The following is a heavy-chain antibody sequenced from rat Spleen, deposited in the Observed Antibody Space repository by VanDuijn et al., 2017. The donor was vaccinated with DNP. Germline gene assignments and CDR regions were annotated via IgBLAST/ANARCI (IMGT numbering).Heavy chain of an antibody. Sequence: EVQLVESGGDLVQPGRSLRLSCAASGFTFSDYYMAWVRQAPKKGLEWVASISYEGSSTYYGDSVKGRFTVSRDNTKSTLYLQMDSLRSEDTATYYCSRIIAAAGSYAMDAWGQGTSVTVSS. V-gene: IGHV5-22*01. CDR3: SRIIAAAGSYAMDA. J-gene: IGHJ4*01. D-gene: IGHD1-2*01. CDR1: GFTFSDYY. CDR2: ISYEGSST.